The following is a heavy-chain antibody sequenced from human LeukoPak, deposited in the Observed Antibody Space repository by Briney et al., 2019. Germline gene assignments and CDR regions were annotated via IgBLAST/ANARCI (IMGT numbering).Heavy chain of an antibody. Sequence: GSPVKVSCKASGGTFSSYAISWVRQAPGQGLEWMGGIIPIFGTANYAQKFQGRVTITTDEYTSTAYMELSSLRSEDTAVYYCARERGVGVAKEKKQPNEYYFDYWGQGTLVTVSS. J-gene: IGHJ4*02. CDR1: GGTFSSYA. V-gene: IGHV1-69*05. CDR2: IIPIFGTA. CDR3: ARERGVGVAKEKKQPNEYYFDY. D-gene: IGHD3-3*01.